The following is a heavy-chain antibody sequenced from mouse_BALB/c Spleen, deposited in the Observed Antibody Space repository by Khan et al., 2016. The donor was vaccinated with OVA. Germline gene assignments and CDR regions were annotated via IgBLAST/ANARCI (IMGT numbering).Heavy chain of an antibody. CDR2: MWGDGST. Sequence: VQLQESGPGLVAPSQSLSITCTISGFSLANYGVHWVRQPPGKGLEWLVLMWGDGSTSYNSVLKSRLTVSTDNSRSQVFLKMNSLQTDDTAMHFCARQPYYHYNVMDYWGQGTSVTVSS. CDR1: GFSLANYG. V-gene: IGHV2-6-1*01. J-gene: IGHJ4*01. CDR3: ARQPYYHYNVMDY. D-gene: IGHD2-10*01.